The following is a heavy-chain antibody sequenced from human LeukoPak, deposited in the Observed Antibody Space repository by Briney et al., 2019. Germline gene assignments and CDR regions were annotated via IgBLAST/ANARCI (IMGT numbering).Heavy chain of an antibody. CDR2: SNSDGSST. Sequence: GGSLRLSRAPSGITFRCYWMHSVRQAPGKGLVWASRSNSDGSSTSYADSVNGRFTISRDNAKNTLYPQMNSLRAEDTAVYYYARDSISGLVQDYWGQGTLVTVSS. J-gene: IGHJ4*02. D-gene: IGHD6-19*01. V-gene: IGHV3-74*01. CDR3: ARDSISGLVQDY. CDR1: GITFRCYW.